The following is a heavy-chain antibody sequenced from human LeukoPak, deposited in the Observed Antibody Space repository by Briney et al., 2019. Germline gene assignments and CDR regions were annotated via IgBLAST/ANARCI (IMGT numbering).Heavy chain of an antibody. CDR2: IYPGDSDT. V-gene: IGHV5-51*01. J-gene: IGHJ4*02. CDR1: GYSFTNYW. CDR3: ARPNNNWCDNFDY. D-gene: IGHD1-1*01. Sequence: GESLKISCKGSGYSFTNYWIAWVRQMPGKGLEWMGVIYPGDSDTRYSPSFQGQVIISADKSIGTAYLQWSSLKASDTALYYCARPNNNWCDNFDYWGQGTLVTVSS.